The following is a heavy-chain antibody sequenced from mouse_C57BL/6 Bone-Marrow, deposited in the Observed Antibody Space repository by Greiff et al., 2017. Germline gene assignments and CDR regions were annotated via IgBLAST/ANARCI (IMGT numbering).Heavy chain of an antibody. V-gene: IGHV3-6*01. J-gene: IGHJ4*01. CDR2: ISYDGSN. CDR3: ARDGYDAMDY. CDR1: GYSITSGYY. Sequence: EVQVVESGPGLVKPSQSLSLTCSVTGYSITSGYYWNWIRQFPGNKLEWMGYISYDGSNNYNPSLKNRISITRDTSKNQLFLKLNSVTTEDTATYYCARDGYDAMDYWGQGTSVTVSS.